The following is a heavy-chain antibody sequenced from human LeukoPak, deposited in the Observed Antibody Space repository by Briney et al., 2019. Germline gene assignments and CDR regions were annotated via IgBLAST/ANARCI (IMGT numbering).Heavy chain of an antibody. J-gene: IGHJ6*03. V-gene: IGHV3-30*04. CDR3: AKDGIPPNYYYYMDV. D-gene: IGHD1-14*01. CDR1: GFTFSSYA. Sequence: HPGRSLRLSCAASGFTFSSYAMHWVRQAPGKGLEWVAVISYDGSNKYYADSVKGRFTISRDNSKNTLYLQMNSLRAEDTAVYYCAKDGIPPNYYYYMDVWGKGTTVTISS. CDR2: ISYDGSNK.